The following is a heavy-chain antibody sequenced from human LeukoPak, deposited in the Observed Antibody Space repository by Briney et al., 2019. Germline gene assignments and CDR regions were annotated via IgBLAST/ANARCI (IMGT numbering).Heavy chain of an antibody. D-gene: IGHD3-16*01. J-gene: IGHJ3*02. CDR2: INPNSGGT. Sequence: GASVKVSCKASGGTFSSYAISWVRQAPGQGLEWMGWINPNSGGTNYAQKFQGRVTMTRDTSISTAYMELSRLRSDDTAVYYCARDGGHDAFDIWGQGTMVTVSS. CDR1: GGTFSSYA. CDR3: ARDGGHDAFDI. V-gene: IGHV1-2*02.